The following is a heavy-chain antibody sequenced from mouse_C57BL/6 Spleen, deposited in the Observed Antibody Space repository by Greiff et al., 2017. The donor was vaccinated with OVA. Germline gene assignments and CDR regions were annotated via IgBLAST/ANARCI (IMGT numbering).Heavy chain of an antibody. CDR1: GYTFTSYW. D-gene: IGHD1-2*01. J-gene: IGHJ4*01. Sequence: VQLQESGPELVKPGASVKLSCKASGYTFTSYWMHWVKQRPGQGLEWIGNINPSNGGTNYNEKFKSKATLTVDKSSSTAYMQLSSLTSEDSAVYYCARLNYYGRTGAMDYWGQGTSVTVSS. CDR2: INPSNGGT. CDR3: ARLNYYGRTGAMDY. V-gene: IGHV1-53*01.